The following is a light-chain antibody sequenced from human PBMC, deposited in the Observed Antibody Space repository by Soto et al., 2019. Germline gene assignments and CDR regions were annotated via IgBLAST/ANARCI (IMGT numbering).Light chain of an antibody. CDR2: DVN. V-gene: IGLV2-14*01. CDR3: SSYTSSSTVV. J-gene: IGLJ2*01. Sequence: QSALTQPASVSGSPGQSITMSCTGTSSDVGGYNYVSWYQQHPGKAPKLMIYDVNNRPSGVSNRFSGSKSGNTASLTISRLQAEDEADYYCSSYTSSSTVVFGGGTKLTVL. CDR1: SSDVGGYNY.